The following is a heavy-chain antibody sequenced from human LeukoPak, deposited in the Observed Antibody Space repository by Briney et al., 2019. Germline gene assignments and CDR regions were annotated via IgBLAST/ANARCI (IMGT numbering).Heavy chain of an antibody. CDR3: AKGVGATTIFDY. J-gene: IGHJ4*02. CDR2: IYFSGST. Sequence: SQTLSLTCTVSGVSISSGGYYWTWIRQHPGKGLEWIGYIYFSGSTYCNPSLKSRVTMSVDKSKNQFSLKLSSVTAADTAVYYYAKGVGATTIFDYWGQGARVTVSS. V-gene: IGHV4-31*09. CDR1: GVSISSGGYY. D-gene: IGHD1-26*01.